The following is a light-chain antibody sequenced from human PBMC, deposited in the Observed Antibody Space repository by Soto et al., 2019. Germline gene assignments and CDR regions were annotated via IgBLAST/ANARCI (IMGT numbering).Light chain of an antibody. CDR2: GAS. V-gene: IGKV3-15*01. J-gene: IGKJ1*01. CDR1: QNINNN. Sequence: EIVMTQSPATLSESPGERVSLSCRASQNINNNLAWYQQKPGQAPRLLIFGASTRATGIPARFSGSGSGTEFTLTINSLQYEDFAVYYCQQSDNCPQWTFGHGTK. CDR3: QQSDNCPQWT.